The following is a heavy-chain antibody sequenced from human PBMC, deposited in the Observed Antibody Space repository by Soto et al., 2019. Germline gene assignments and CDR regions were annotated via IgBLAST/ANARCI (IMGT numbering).Heavy chain of an antibody. V-gene: IGHV4-30-4*01. CDR2: IYYSGST. J-gene: IGHJ4*02. Sequence: SETLSLSWTVFRGSISSGDVYSGWIRQPPGKGLEWIGYIYYSGSTYYNPSLKSRVTISVDTSKNQFSLKLSSVTAADTAVYYCARVPYGGNSEYDYWGQGTLVTVSS. D-gene: IGHD4-17*01. CDR3: ARVPYGGNSEYDY. CDR1: RGSISSGDVY.